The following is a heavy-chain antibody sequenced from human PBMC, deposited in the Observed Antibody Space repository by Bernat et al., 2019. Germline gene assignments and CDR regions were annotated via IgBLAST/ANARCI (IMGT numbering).Heavy chain of an antibody. V-gene: IGHV4-61*02. Sequence: QVKLQEPAPGLVKPSQTLSLPCPVPVASISGVSYYWTWSRQPPGKGLEWLGRIYTSGSTNYNPSLKSRVTISVDTSKNQFSLKLSSVTAADTAVYYCASGVSYYYGSGSYYYYGMDVWGQGTTVTVSS. CDR1: VASISGVSYY. CDR2: IYTSGST. J-gene: IGHJ6*02. CDR3: ASGVSYYYGSGSYYYYGMDV. D-gene: IGHD3-10*01.